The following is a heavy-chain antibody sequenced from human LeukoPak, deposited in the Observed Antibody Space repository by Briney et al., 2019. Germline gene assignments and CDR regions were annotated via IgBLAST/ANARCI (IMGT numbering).Heavy chain of an antibody. CDR1: GFTFSSYS. CDR3: AKGGGYEAQYYYYYLDV. J-gene: IGHJ6*03. D-gene: IGHD5-12*01. Sequence: PGRSLRLSCAASGFTFSSYSMNWVRQAPGKGLEWVSSISSSSSYIYYADSVKGRFTISGDNSKNTLYLQMKSLRAEDTAVYYCAKGGGYEAQYYYYYLDVWGKGTTVTISS. CDR2: ISSSSSYI. V-gene: IGHV3-21*01.